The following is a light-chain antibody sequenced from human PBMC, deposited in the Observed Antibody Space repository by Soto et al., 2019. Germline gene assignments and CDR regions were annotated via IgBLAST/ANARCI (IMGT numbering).Light chain of an antibody. V-gene: IGKV3-11*01. Sequence: EIVLTQSPATLYLSPGERATLSCRASQSVSSYLAWYQQKPGQAPRLLIYDASNRATGIPGRFSGSGSGTDFTLTISSLEPEDFAVYYCQQRSNWPPSLTFGGGTKVEIK. CDR3: QQRSNWPPSLT. CDR2: DAS. J-gene: IGKJ4*01. CDR1: QSVSSY.